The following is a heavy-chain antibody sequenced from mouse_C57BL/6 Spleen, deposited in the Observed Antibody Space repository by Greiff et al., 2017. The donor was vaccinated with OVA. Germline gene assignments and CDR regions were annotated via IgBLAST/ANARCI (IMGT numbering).Heavy chain of an antibody. CDR3: ARYSPGRAYFDY. Sequence: EVKLMESGGGLVQPGGSLSLSCAASGFTFNDYYMSWVRQPPGKALEWLGFIRNKADGYTTEYSASVKGRFTISRDNYQSILYLQMNALRAEDSATYYSARYSPGRAYFDYWGQGTTLTVSS. CDR2: IRNKADGYTT. J-gene: IGHJ2*01. CDR1: GFTFNDYY. V-gene: IGHV7-3*01. D-gene: IGHD3-1*01.